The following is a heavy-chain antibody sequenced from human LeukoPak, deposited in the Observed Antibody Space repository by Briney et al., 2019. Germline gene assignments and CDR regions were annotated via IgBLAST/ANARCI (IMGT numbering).Heavy chain of an antibody. CDR3: ARYGGKITGFDY. Sequence: SETLSLTCTVSGGSISSYDWSWIRQPPGKGLEWIGYIYYSGSTNYNPSLKSRVTISVDTSKNQFSLKLSSVTAADTAVYYCARYGGKITGFDYWGQGTLVTVSS. CDR2: IYYSGST. V-gene: IGHV4-59*08. CDR1: GGSISSYD. J-gene: IGHJ4*02. D-gene: IGHD2-15*01.